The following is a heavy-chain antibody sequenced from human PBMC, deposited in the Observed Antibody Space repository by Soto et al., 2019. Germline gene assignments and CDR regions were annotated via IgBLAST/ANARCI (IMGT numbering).Heavy chain of an antibody. CDR3: ARDAGSWGY. Sequence: EVQLVESGGGLVQPGGSPRLSCAASGFTFSDYSMDWVRQAPGKGLEWVSYISSSSSTIYYADSVKGRFTISRDNAKNSQYLQMNSLRDEDTAVYYCARDAGSWGYWGQGTLVTVSS. CDR1: GFTFSDYS. D-gene: IGHD3-10*01. J-gene: IGHJ4*02. CDR2: ISSSSSTI. V-gene: IGHV3-48*02.